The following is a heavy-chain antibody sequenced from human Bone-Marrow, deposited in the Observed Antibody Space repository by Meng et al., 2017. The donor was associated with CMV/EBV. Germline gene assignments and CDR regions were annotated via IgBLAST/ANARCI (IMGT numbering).Heavy chain of an antibody. Sequence: GESLKISCAASGFTFSSYGMHWVRQAPGKGLQWVSFIEYDGSDKFYADSVKGRFTISRDNSKNTLYLQMKSLRAEDTAVYYCAKELIGVVEDHWGQGTLVTVSS. D-gene: IGHD2-2*01. CDR3: AKELIGVVEDH. J-gene: IGHJ4*02. CDR1: GFTFSSYG. V-gene: IGHV3-30*02. CDR2: IEYDGSDK.